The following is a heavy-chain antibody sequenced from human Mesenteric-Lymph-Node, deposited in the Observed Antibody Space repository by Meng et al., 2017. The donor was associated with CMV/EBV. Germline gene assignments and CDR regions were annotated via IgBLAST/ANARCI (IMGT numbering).Heavy chain of an antibody. V-gene: IGHV3-20*04. Sequence: GESLKISCAASGFTFSDYWMTWVRQAPGKGLEWVAGINWNGASTGDADSVKGRFTISRDNAKNSLYLQMNSLRAEDTAVYYCAKDVPSIGPVDHWGQGTLVTVSS. CDR1: GFTFSDYW. CDR3: AKDVPSIGPVDH. CDR2: INWNGAST. J-gene: IGHJ4*02. D-gene: IGHD5-12*01.